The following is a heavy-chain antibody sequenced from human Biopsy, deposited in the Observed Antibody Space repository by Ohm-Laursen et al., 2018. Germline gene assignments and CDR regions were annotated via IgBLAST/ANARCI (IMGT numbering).Heavy chain of an antibody. CDR2: INPSGSTT. D-gene: IGHD6-19*01. J-gene: IGHJ4*02. CDR3: ARNTGWYGDLYYFDY. V-gene: IGHV1-46*01. CDR1: GGTFSSYV. Sequence: SSVKVSCKASGGTFSSYVISWVRQAPGQGLEWMGMINPSGSTTSYPQIFQGRVTMTRDTSKSTVYMELSSLRSADTAVYFCARNTGWYGDLYYFDYWGQGTLVTVSS.